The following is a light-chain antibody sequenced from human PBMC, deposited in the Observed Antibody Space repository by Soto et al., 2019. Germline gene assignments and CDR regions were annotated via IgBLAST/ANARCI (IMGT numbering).Light chain of an antibody. CDR2: GAS. J-gene: IGKJ4*01. V-gene: IGKV3-20*01. CDR1: QTVSSSY. Sequence: EIVLTQSPGTLSLSPGERATLSCRAGQTVSSSYLAWYQQKPGQAPRLLIYGASSRATGIPDRFSGSGSGTDFTLTISRLEPEDFAAFYCHQCDTSPFTFGGGTKVEIK. CDR3: HQCDTSPFT.